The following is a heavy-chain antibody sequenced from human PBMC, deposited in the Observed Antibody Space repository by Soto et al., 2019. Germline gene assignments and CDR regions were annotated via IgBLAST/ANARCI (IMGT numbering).Heavy chain of an antibody. D-gene: IGHD3-10*01. Sequence: SETLSLTFAVYGGSFSGYDWSWIRQPPGKGLEWIGEINHSGSTNYNPSLKSRVTISVDTSKNQFSLKLSSVTAADTAVYYCARAQRITMVRGVTDWFDPWGQGTLVT. CDR3: ARAQRITMVRGVTDWFDP. J-gene: IGHJ5*02. CDR1: GGSFSGYD. CDR2: INHSGST. V-gene: IGHV4-34*01.